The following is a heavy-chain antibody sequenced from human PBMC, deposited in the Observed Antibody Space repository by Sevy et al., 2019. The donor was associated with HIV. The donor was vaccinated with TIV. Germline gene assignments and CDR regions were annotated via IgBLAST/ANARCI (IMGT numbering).Heavy chain of an antibody. J-gene: IGHJ4*02. D-gene: IGHD2-15*01. V-gene: IGHV6-1*01. Sequence: SQTLSLTCAISGDSVSSNSAAWNWIRQSPSRGLEWLGRTYYRSKWYNDYAVSVKSRITINPDTSKNQFSLQLNSVTPEDTAVYYCARDRDQYCSGGSCYPYYFDYWGQRTLVTVSS. CDR1: GDSVSSNSAA. CDR3: ARDRDQYCSGGSCYPYYFDY. CDR2: TYYRSKWYN.